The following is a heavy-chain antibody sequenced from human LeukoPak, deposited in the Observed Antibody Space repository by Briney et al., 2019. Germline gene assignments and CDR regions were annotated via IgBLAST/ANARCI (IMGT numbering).Heavy chain of an antibody. CDR1: GYTFTGYY. D-gene: IGHD3-22*01. Sequence: GASVTVSCKASGYTFTGYYMHWVRQAPGQGLEWMGWINPNSGGTNYAQKFQGRVTMTRDTSISTAYMELSRLRSDDTAVYYCARPTFPAYYYDSSAWFDPWGQGTLVTVSS. J-gene: IGHJ5*02. CDR2: INPNSGGT. V-gene: IGHV1-2*02. CDR3: ARPTFPAYYYDSSAWFDP.